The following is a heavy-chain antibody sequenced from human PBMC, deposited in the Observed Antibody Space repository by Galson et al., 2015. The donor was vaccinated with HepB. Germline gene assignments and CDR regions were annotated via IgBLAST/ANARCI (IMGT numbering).Heavy chain of an antibody. CDR3: ARVHSSAEYFQH. V-gene: IGHV4-30-4*01. D-gene: IGHD4-11*01. Sequence: LSLTCTVSGGSISRGDYYWSWIRQPPGKGLEWIGYIYYSGSTYYNPSLKSRVTISVDTSKNQFSLKLSSVTAADTAVYYCARVHSSAEYFQHWGQGTLVTVPS. CDR2: IYYSGST. J-gene: IGHJ1*01. CDR1: GGSISRGDYY.